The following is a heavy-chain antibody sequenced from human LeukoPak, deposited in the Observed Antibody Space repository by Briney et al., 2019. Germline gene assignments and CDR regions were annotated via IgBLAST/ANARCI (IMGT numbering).Heavy chain of an antibody. J-gene: IGHJ4*02. D-gene: IGHD1-26*01. CDR3: ARDLRSYSY. V-gene: IGHV3-23*01. CDR2: ISGSGGNT. CDR1: GFTFSTDV. Sequence: GESLRLSCAASGFTFSTDVMSWVRQAPGKGLECVSAISGSGGNTYYADSVKGRFTISRDISKNTLYLQMNSLRAEDTAVYYCARDLRSYSYWGQGTLVTVSS.